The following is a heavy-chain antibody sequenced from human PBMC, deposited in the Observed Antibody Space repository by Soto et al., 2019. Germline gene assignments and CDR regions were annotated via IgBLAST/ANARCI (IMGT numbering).Heavy chain of an antibody. CDR3: AKARWDTAMVIFDY. Sequence: PGGSLRLSCAASGFTFDDYAMHWVRQAPGKGLEWVSGISWNSGSIGYADSVKGRFTISRDNAKNSLYLQMNSLRAEDTALYYCAKARWDTAMVIFDYWGQGTLVTVSS. CDR2: ISWNSGSI. J-gene: IGHJ4*02. D-gene: IGHD5-18*01. V-gene: IGHV3-9*01. CDR1: GFTFDDYA.